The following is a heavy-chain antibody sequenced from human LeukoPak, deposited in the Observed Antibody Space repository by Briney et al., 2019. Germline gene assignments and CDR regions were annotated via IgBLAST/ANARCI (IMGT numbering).Heavy chain of an antibody. Sequence: ASVKVSCKASGGTFSSYAISWVRQAPGQGLEWMGRIIPILGIANYAQKFQGRVTITADKSTSTAYMELSSLRSEDTAVYYCARDLEQQLVRPYFDYWGQGTLVTVSS. CDR3: ARDLEQQLVRPYFDY. CDR2: IIPILGIA. V-gene: IGHV1-69*04. D-gene: IGHD6-13*01. CDR1: GGTFSSYA. J-gene: IGHJ4*02.